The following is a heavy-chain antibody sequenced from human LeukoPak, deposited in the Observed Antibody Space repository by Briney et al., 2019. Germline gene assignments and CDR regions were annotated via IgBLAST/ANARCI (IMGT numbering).Heavy chain of an antibody. CDR3: ARGPCSSTSCYSAY. CDR1: GFTFSSHD. V-gene: IGHV4-34*01. J-gene: IGHJ4*02. CDR2: INHSGST. D-gene: IGHD2-2*01. Sequence: PGGSLRLSCAASGFTFSSHDMNWFRQAPGKGLEWIGEINHSGSTNYNPSLKSRVTISVDTSKNQFSLRLSSVTAADTAVHYCARGPCSSTSCYSAYWGQGTLVTVSS.